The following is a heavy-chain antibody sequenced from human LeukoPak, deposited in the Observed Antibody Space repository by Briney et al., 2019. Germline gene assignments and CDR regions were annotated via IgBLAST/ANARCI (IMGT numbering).Heavy chain of an antibody. CDR3: ARCSSSSVRLIDY. J-gene: IGHJ4*02. CDR1: GYSISSGYY. D-gene: IGHD6-6*01. CDR2: IYHSGST. V-gene: IGHV4-38-2*01. Sequence: PSETLSLXCAVSGYSISSGYYWGWIQQPPGKGLAWIGSIYHSGSTYYNPSLKSRVTISVDTSKNQFSLKLSSVTAADTAVYYCARCSSSSVRLIDYWGQGTLVTVSS.